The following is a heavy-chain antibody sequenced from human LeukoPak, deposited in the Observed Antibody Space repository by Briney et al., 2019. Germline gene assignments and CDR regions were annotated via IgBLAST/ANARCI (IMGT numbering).Heavy chain of an antibody. CDR2: FDPEDGET. D-gene: IGHD3-10*01. J-gene: IGHJ4*02. CDR3: ATVDLYGSGSYYFDY. CDR1: GYTLTELS. Sequence: ASVTVSCTVSGYTLTELSMHWVRQAPGKGLEWMGGFDPEDGETIYAQKFQGRVTMTEDTSTDTAYMEPSSLRSEDTAVYYCATVDLYGSGSYYFDYWGQGTLVTVSS. V-gene: IGHV1-24*01.